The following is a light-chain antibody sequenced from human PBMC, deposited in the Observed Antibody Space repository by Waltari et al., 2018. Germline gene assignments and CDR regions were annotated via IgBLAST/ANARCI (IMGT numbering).Light chain of an antibody. CDR3: QQYLSAPRT. CDR1: ESVIYDSDNKNY. Sequence: DIVMTQSPDSLAVSLGERATINCKSSESVIYDSDNKNYLAWYQQKPGQPPKLLVPWASSRESGVPDRFSGSGSGTDFTLTISSLQAEDVAVYYCQQYLSAPRTFGQGTVLEIK. V-gene: IGKV4-1*01. J-gene: IGKJ2*02. CDR2: WAS.